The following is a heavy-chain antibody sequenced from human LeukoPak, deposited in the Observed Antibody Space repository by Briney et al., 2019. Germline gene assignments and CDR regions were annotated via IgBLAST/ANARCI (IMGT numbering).Heavy chain of an antibody. V-gene: IGHV3-43*02. Sequence: GGSLRLSCAASGFTIDDYVMHWVRQAPGKGLEWVSLISGDGGSTYYADSVKGRFTISRDNSKNSLYLQMNSLRTEDTALYHCAKDRGWYDYWGQGTLVTVSS. D-gene: IGHD6-19*01. CDR3: AKDRGWYDY. J-gene: IGHJ4*02. CDR1: GFTIDDYV. CDR2: ISGDGGST.